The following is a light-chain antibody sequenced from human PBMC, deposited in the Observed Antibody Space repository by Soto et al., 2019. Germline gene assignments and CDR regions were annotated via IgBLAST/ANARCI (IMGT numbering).Light chain of an antibody. CDR2: DVS. V-gene: IGLV2-14*01. J-gene: IGLJ2*01. Sequence: QSALTQPSSVSGSPGQSVTISCTGTSSDVGGYNYVSWYQQPPGKAPKLMIYDVSNRPSGVSNRFSGSKSGNTASLTISGLQAEDEADYYCSSYTSSNTVVFGGGTKVTVL. CDR3: SSYTSSNTVV. CDR1: SSDVGGYNY.